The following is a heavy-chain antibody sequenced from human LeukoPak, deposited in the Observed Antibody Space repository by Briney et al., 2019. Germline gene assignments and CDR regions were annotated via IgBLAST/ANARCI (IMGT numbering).Heavy chain of an antibody. Sequence: GGSLRLSCAASGFTFSSYGMHWVRQAPGKGLEWVAVISYDGSNKYYADSVKGRFTISRDNSKNTLYLQMNSLRAEDTAVYHCARGLDLGYFQRWGQGTLVTVSS. CDR3: ARGLDLGYFQR. J-gene: IGHJ1*01. D-gene: IGHD4-11*01. V-gene: IGHV3-30*03. CDR2: ISYDGSNK. CDR1: GFTFSSYG.